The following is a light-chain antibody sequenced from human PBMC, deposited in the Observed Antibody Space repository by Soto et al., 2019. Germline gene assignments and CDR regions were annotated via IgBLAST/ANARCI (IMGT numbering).Light chain of an antibody. V-gene: IGKV1-6*02. CDR1: QAIRND. J-gene: IGKJ1*01. CDR3: LQDYTYPWA. CDR2: GAS. Sequence: AIQMTQSPSSLSASVGDRVTITCRASQAIRNDLGWFQQKPGKAPKLLIYGASTLQSGVPSRFSGSGSGTDFTLTISSLQPEDFATYYCLQDYTYPWAFGQGTRVEV.